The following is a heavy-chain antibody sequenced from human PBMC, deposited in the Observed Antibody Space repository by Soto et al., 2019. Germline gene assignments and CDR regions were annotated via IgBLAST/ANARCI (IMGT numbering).Heavy chain of an antibody. CDR2: IIPIFGTA. CDR3: ASDRYYDSSGYYSLNDY. CDR1: GGTFSSYA. Sequence: SVKVSCKASGGTFSSYAISWVRQAPGQGLEWMGGIIPIFGTANYAQKFQGRVTITADESTSTAYMELSSLRSEDTAVYYCASDRYYDSSGYYSLNDYWGQGTLVTVSS. D-gene: IGHD3-22*01. J-gene: IGHJ4*02. V-gene: IGHV1-69*13.